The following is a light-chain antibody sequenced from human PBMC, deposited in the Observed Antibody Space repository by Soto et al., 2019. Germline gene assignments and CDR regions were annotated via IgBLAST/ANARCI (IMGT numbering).Light chain of an antibody. CDR2: YAS. CDR3: QHYGDPSWA. CDR1: QSGSGNF. V-gene: IGKV3-20*01. J-gene: IGKJ1*01. Sequence: DIVLTQSPGTLSLSPGETATLSCRASQSGSGNFLAWYQQKPGQAPRLLIYYASIRATGIPDRFSGSGSGTDFTLTISRLQREDFAVYYCQHYGDPSWAFGQATKVDIK.